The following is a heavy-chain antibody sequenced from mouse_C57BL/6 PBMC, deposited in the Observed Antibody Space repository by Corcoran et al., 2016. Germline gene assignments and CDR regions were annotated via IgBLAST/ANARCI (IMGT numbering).Heavy chain of an antibody. CDR3: ARRYYGSSYGFAY. Sequence: QIQLVQPGPELKKPGETVKISCKASGYTFTTYGMSWVKQAPGKGLKWMGWINTYSGVPTYADDFKGRFAFSLETSASTAYLQINNLKNEDTATYFCARRYYGSSYGFAYWGQGTLVTVSA. V-gene: IGHV9-3*01. J-gene: IGHJ3*01. CDR2: INTYSGVP. CDR1: GYTFTTYG. D-gene: IGHD1-1*01.